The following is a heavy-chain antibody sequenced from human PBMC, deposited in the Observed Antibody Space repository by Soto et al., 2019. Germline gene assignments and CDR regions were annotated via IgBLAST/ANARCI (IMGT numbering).Heavy chain of an antibody. Sequence: SETLSLTCTVSGGSISSGDYYWSWIRQPPGKGLEWIGYIYYSGSTYYNPSLKSRVTISVDTSKNQFSLKLSSVTAADTAVYYCARAPIGDYGMDVWGQGTKVTVSS. CDR2: IYYSGST. CDR3: ARAPIGDYGMDV. J-gene: IGHJ6*02. CDR1: GGSISSGDYY. V-gene: IGHV4-30-4*01.